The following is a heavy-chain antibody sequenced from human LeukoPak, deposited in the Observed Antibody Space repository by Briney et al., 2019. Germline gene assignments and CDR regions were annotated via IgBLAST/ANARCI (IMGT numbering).Heavy chain of an antibody. CDR3: ARGLRRRGYYIGYYFDY. CDR1: GGSISSVDYS. D-gene: IGHD3-22*01. V-gene: IGHV4-30-4*07. CDR2: LYYSGST. Sequence: SETLSLSCAVSGGSISSVDYSWSWIRQPPGKGLEWIGYLYYSGSTYYNPSLKSRVTISVDTSKNHFSLRLSSVTAADTAVYYCARGLRRRGYYIGYYFDYWGQGTLVTVSS. J-gene: IGHJ4*02.